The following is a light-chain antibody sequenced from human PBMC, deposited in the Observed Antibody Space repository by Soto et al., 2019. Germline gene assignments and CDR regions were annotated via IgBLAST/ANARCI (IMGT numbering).Light chain of an antibody. CDR3: MQSRQTPFT. V-gene: IGKV2-28*01. CDR1: QSLLHSNGFNS. Sequence: DIGMTQSPLSLPVTPGEPASISCRSNQSLLHSNGFNSLEWYLQKPGQSPQLLIYWGSNRASGVHDRFTGIGSGTDFTLKITRVEAEDVVLYYCMQSRQTPFTFGGGTKVEIK. J-gene: IGKJ4*01. CDR2: WGS.